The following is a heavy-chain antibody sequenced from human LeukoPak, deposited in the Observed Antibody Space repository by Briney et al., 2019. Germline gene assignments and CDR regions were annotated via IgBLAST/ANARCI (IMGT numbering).Heavy chain of an antibody. CDR1: GGSISSSSYY. J-gene: IGHJ4*02. CDR3: AVVWFGELLSFDY. CDR2: IYYSGST. D-gene: IGHD3-10*01. V-gene: IGHV4-39*07. Sequence: SETLSLTCTVSGGSISSSSYYWGWIRQPPGKGLEWIGSIYYSGSTYYNPSLKSRVTISVDTSKNQFSLKLSSVTAADTAVYYCAVVWFGELLSFDYWGQGTLVTVSS.